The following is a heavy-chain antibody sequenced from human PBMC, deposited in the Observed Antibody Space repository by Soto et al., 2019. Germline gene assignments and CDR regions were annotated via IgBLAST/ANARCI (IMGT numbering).Heavy chain of an antibody. D-gene: IGHD3-3*01. J-gene: IGHJ4*02. V-gene: IGHV4-4*07. CDR3: ASYDFWSGYYDY. CDR1: GGSISSYY. Sequence: PSETLSLTCTVSGGSISSYYWSWIRQPAGKGLEWIGRIYTSGSTNYNPSLKSRVTISVDTSKNQFSLKLSSVTAADTAVYYCASYDFWSGYYDYWGQGTLVTVSS. CDR2: IYTSGST.